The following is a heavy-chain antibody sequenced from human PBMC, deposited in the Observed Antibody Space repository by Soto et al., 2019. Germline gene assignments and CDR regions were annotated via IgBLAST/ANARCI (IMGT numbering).Heavy chain of an antibody. CDR2: ISAYNGKT. V-gene: IGHV1-18*01. CDR3: AMGIAVAGRGN. J-gene: IGHJ4*02. Sequence: QVPLVQSEAEVKKPGASVKVSCKASGHTFINYGMSWVRQAPGQGLEWMGWISAYNGKTRYAQNLQGRVTLTTDTATSTAYMELRSLRSDDTGVYYCAMGIAVAGRGNWGQGTLVTVSS. D-gene: IGHD6-19*01. CDR1: GHTFINYG.